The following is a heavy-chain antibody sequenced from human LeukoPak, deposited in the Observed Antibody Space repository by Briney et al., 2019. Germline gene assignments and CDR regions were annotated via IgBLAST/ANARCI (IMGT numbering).Heavy chain of an antibody. D-gene: IGHD4-17*01. Sequence: ASXKVSCKASGYTFTGYYMHWVRQAPGQGLEWMGRINPNSGGTNYAQKFQGRVTMTRDTSISTAYMELSRLRSDDTAVYYCARTSPTVTTMEDWGQGTLVTVSS. V-gene: IGHV1-2*06. CDR3: ARTSPTVTTMED. CDR1: GYTFTGYY. CDR2: INPNSGGT. J-gene: IGHJ4*02.